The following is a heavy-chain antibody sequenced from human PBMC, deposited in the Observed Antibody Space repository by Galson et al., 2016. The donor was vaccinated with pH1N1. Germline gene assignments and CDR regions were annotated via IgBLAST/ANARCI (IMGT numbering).Heavy chain of an antibody. CDR3: ARQNDYGDYRGDAFDI. D-gene: IGHD4-17*01. J-gene: IGHJ3*02. Sequence: QSGAEVKKPGESLKISCKGSGYRFPSSWIGWVRQTPGKGLEWMGIIYLGGSLIRYRPSFQGQVTISADKSVNIVYLEWVSLKASDTAMYYCARQNDYGDYRGDAFDIWGQGTMVTVSS. CDR2: IYLGGSLI. V-gene: IGHV5-51*01. CDR1: GYRFPSSW.